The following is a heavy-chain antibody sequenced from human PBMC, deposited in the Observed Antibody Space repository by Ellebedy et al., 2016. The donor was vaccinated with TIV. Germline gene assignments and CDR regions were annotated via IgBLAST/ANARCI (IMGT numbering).Heavy chain of an antibody. D-gene: IGHD2-2*01. CDR1: GGSISSITAY. Sequence: SETLSLXCTVSGGSISSITAYWGWIRQPPGQRLEWIGSIHYSGSTYCNPSLKSRVTISVDTSENQFSLKLSSVTAADTAVYYCANFGRQLTYWYFDLWGRGTLVTVSS. CDR2: IHYSGST. J-gene: IGHJ2*01. V-gene: IGHV4-39*01. CDR3: ANFGRQLTYWYFDL.